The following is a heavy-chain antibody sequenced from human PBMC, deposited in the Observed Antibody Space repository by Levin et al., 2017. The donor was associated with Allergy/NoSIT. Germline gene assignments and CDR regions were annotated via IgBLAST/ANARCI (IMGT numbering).Heavy chain of an antibody. J-gene: IGHJ3*02. CDR1: GGSFGGYY. CDR3: AVFALRYGTFEM. CDR2: ISHRGST. V-gene: IGHV4-34*01. D-gene: IGHD4-17*01. Sequence: PSETLSLTCAVSGGSFGGYYWSWLRQPPGKGPEWIGEISHRGSTTYNPSLKSRVSISVDTSRNQFSVNLNSVTAADTAVYSCAVFALRYGTFEMWGQGTMVTVSS.